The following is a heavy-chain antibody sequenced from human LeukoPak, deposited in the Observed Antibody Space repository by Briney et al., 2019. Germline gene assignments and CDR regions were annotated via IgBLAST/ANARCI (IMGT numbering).Heavy chain of an antibody. D-gene: IGHD3-22*01. CDR3: ARGRDYYDSSGYYGPFDY. CDR1: GGSFSGYY. J-gene: IGHJ4*02. CDR2: INHSGST. V-gene: IGHV4-34*01. Sequence: QSSETLSLTCAVYGGSFSGYYWSWIPQTPGKGLEWIGEINHSGSTNYNPSLKSRVTISVDTSKNQFSLKLSSVTAADTAVYYCARGRDYYDSSGYYGPFDYWGQGTLVTVSS.